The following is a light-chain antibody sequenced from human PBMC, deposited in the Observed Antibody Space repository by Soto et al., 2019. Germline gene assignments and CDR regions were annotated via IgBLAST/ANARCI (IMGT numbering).Light chain of an antibody. CDR1: RSVSNSY. CDR2: GAS. Sequence: EIVMTQSPATLSVSPGESATLSCRASRSVSNSYLAWYQQKPGQAPSLLIYGASNRATGIPDRFSGSGSGTDFTLIISRLEPEDFAMYYCQQYGSSPRTFGQGTKVDIK. J-gene: IGKJ1*01. V-gene: IGKV3-20*01. CDR3: QQYGSSPRT.